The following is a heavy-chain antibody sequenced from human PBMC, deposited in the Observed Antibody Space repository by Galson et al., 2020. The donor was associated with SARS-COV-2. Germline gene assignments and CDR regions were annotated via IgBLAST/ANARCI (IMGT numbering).Heavy chain of an antibody. V-gene: IGHV3-30*02. CDR1: GFAFSSYG. J-gene: IGHJ4*02. Sequence: GGSLSLSCAASGFAFSSYGIHWVRQAPGKGLEWVAFIRDDGSTKYYGDSVKGRFTISRDNSKNTLYLQMDSLRTEDTGEYYCAKSVSSSWGYFDYWGQGTLVTVSS. CDR2: IRDDGSTK. D-gene: IGHD6-13*01. CDR3: AKSVSSSWGYFDY.